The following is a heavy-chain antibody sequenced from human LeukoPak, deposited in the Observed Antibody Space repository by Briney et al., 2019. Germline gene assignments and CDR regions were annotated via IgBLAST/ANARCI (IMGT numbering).Heavy chain of an antibody. CDR2: ISWNSGGI. J-gene: IGHJ4*02. CDR3: AKDIAYSGYDYFDY. Sequence: QPGRSLRLSCAASGFIFDDYAMHWVRQAPGKGLEWVSGISWNSGGIGYADSVKGRFTTSRDNAKSSLYLQMNSLRAEDTALYYCAKDIAYSGYDYFDYWGQGTLVTVSS. CDR1: GFIFDDYA. D-gene: IGHD5-12*01. V-gene: IGHV3-9*01.